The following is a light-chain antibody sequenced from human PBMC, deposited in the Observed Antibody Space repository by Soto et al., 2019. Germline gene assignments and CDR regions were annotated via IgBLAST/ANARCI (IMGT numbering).Light chain of an antibody. CDR2: GAS. J-gene: IGKJ4*01. CDR3: QQTYNTPQT. Sequence: DLQMTQSPSSLSASIGDRVTLTCRASQNINNYLHWYQLKPGKAPKLLIYGASGLQSGVPSRFSGSGSGTHFTLTISSLQPEDFATYFCQQTYNTPQTFGGGTKVEIK. CDR1: QNINNY. V-gene: IGKV1-39*01.